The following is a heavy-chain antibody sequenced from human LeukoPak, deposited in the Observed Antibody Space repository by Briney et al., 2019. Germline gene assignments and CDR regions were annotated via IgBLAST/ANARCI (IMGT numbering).Heavy chain of an antibody. CDR3: ARFAGYCSSTSCYTYYYYMDV. J-gene: IGHJ6*03. CDR2: ISAGGDTT. V-gene: IGHV3-23*01. D-gene: IGHD2-2*02. Sequence: QPGGSLRLSCAVSGFIFSSYAMTWVRQAPGKGLEWLSSISAGGDTTHYADSVKGRFSISRDNSKNTLYLQMNSLRVEDTAVYYCARFAGYCSSTSCYTYYYYMDVWGKGTTVTVSS. CDR1: GFIFSSYA.